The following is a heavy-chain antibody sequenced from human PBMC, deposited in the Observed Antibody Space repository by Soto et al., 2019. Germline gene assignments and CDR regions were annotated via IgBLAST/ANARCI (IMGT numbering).Heavy chain of an antibody. CDR3: NNWFDP. V-gene: IGHV4-34*01. J-gene: IGHJ5*02. CDR1: GGSFSGYY. Sequence: SETLSLTCAVYGGSFSGYYWTWIRQPPGTGLEWIGEINYSGSTNYNPSLKSRFTISRDNAKNTLYLQMNSLRAEDTAVYYCNNWFDPWGQGTLVTVSS. CDR2: INYSGST.